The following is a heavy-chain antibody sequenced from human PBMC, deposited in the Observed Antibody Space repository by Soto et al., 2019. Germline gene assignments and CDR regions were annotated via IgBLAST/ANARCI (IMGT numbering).Heavy chain of an antibody. J-gene: IGHJ5*01. D-gene: IGHD2-2*01. Sequence: SQTLSLTCAISGYSVSTNSATWDWIRHSPSRGLEWLGRTYYRSKWYNDYAVSVKGRTTINPDTSNNQFSLQLNSVSPDDTAVYYCARLVGNSWLDSWGQGTLVTVSS. V-gene: IGHV6-1*01. CDR3: ARLVGNSWLDS. CDR1: GYSVSTNSAT. CDR2: TYYRSKWYN.